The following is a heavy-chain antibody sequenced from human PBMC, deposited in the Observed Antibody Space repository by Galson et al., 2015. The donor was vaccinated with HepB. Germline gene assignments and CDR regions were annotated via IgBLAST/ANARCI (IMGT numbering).Heavy chain of an antibody. V-gene: IGHV3-23*01. CDR2: ISGSGGST. CDR1: GFTFSSYA. D-gene: IGHD2-2*01. CDR3: AKGINMVVPAAPFDY. Sequence: SLRLSCAASGFTFSSYAMSWVRQAPGEGLEWVSAISGSGGSTYYADSVKGRFTISRDNSKNTLYLQMNSLRAEDTAVYYCAKGINMVVPAAPFDYWGQGTLVTVSS. J-gene: IGHJ4*02.